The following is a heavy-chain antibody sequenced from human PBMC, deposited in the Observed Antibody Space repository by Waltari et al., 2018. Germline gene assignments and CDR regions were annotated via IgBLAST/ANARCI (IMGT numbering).Heavy chain of an antibody. CDR1: GGSISRGGYS. V-gene: IGHV4-30-2*01. J-gene: IGHJ2*01. Sequence: QLQLQESGSGLVKPSQTLSLTCAVSGGSISRGGYSWSWIRQPPGKGLEWIGYIYHSGSTYYNPSLKSRVTISVDRSKNQFSLKLSSVTAADTAVYYCAGTTVTTPDWYFDLWGRGTLVTVSS. CDR2: IYHSGST. CDR3: AGTTVTTPDWYFDL. D-gene: IGHD4-17*01.